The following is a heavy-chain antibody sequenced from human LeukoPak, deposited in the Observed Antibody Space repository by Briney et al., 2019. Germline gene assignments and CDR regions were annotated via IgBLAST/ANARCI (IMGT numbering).Heavy chain of an antibody. J-gene: IGHJ4*02. CDR1: GFTFSACA. V-gene: IGHV3-7*03. D-gene: IGHD3-22*01. CDR2: IKHDGSER. CDR3: AKVPHSGYYRSLPFDY. Sequence: GGSLRLSCAASGFTFSACAMSWVRQAPGKGLEWVANIKHDGSERYYVDSVKGRFTISRDDAKQSLYLQMNSLRAEDTAVYYCAKVPHSGYYRSLPFDYWGQGTLVTVSS.